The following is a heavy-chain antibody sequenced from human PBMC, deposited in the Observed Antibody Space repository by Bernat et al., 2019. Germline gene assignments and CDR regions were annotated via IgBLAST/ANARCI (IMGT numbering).Heavy chain of an antibody. J-gene: IGHJ6*02. CDR1: AFTFSDYY. CDR2: ISDSGRTR. Sequence: QVQLVESGGGLVKPGGSLRLSCAASAFTFSDYYMSWIRQAPGKGLEWVSYISDSGRTRYYADSVKGRFTISRDNAKNSLYLQMNSLRAEDMAVYYWASMYYYVMDAWGQGTTVTVSS. V-gene: IGHV3-11*01. CDR3: ASMYYYVMDA. D-gene: IGHD2-8*01.